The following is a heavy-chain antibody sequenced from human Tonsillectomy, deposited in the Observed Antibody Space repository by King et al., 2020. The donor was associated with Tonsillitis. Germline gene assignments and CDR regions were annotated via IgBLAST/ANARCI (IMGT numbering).Heavy chain of an antibody. CDR2: MYDSGAI. J-gene: IGHJ4*02. V-gene: IGHV4-39*01. CDR1: GGSISSSDHY. CDR3: ARYVDGSFDY. D-gene: IGHD1-26*01. Sequence: LQLQESGPGVVKPSETLSLTCTVSGGSISSSDHYWAWVRQPPGKGLEWIGDMYDSGAIFYNPSLKSRITISGGTSENRFSLKLRSVTAADTAVYFCARYVDGSFDYWGQGALVTVSS.